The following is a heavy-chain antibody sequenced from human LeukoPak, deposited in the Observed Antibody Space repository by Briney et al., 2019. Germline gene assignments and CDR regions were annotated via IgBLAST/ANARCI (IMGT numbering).Heavy chain of an antibody. V-gene: IGHV1-18*01. D-gene: IGHD6-13*01. CDR2: ISAYNGNT. J-gene: IGHJ4*02. CDR1: GYTFTSYG. CDR3: ATVAGYSSSWTPRPFDY. Sequence: ASVKVSCEASGYTFTSYGISWVRQAPGQELEWMGWISAYNGNTNYAQKLQGRVTMTTDTSTSTAYMELSSLRSEDTAVYYCATVAGYSSSWTPRPFDYWGQGTLVTVSS.